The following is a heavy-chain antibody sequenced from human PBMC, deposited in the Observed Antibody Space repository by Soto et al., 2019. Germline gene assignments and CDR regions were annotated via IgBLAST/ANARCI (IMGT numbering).Heavy chain of an antibody. V-gene: IGHV3-21*02. Sequence: EVQLVVSGGGLVKPGGSLRLSFAASGFTFSYYSMSWVRQAPGRGLEWVSSISSSTTYISYADSVRGRFTISRDNAKNSLDLQMNSLRAEDTAVYYCVRDPVGVDSTFYFDSWGQGPLVTVTS. J-gene: IGHJ4*02. CDR2: ISSSTTYI. D-gene: IGHD2-15*01. CDR1: GFTFSYYS. CDR3: VRDPVGVDSTFYFDS.